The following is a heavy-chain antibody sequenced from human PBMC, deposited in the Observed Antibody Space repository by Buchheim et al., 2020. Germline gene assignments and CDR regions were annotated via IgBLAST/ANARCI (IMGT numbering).Heavy chain of an antibody. CDR1: GYTFTGYY. Sequence: QVQLVQSGAEVKRPGASVKVSCKASGYTFTGYYIYWVRQAPGQGLEWMGRINPDSGDTNYAQKFQGRVTMTRDKSLSTAYLELSGLRFDDSVVYYCARGLYYFDYWGQGTL. CDR3: ARGLYYFDY. V-gene: IGHV1-2*05. J-gene: IGHJ4*02. D-gene: IGHD2-8*01. CDR2: INPDSGDT.